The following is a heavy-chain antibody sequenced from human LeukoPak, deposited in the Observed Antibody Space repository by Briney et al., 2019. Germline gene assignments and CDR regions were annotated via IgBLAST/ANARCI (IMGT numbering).Heavy chain of an antibody. V-gene: IGHV4-39*07. CDR3: ARDSSRMTTVTRFDY. CDR2: IYYSGST. J-gene: IGHJ4*02. Sequence: SETLSLTCTVSGGSISSSSYYWGWIRQPPGKGLEWIGSIYYSGSTYYNPSLKSRVTISVDTSKNQFSLKLSSVTAADTAVYYCARDSSRMTTVTRFDYWGQGTLVTVSS. D-gene: IGHD4-17*01. CDR1: GGSISSSSYY.